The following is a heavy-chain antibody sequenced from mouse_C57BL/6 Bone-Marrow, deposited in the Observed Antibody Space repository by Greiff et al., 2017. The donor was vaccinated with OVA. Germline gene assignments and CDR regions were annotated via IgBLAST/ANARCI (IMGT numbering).Heavy chain of an antibody. CDR1: GFTFSSYG. D-gene: IGHD2-4*01. CDR2: ISSGGSYT. CDR3: ARRGGLPFMDY. Sequence: EVKVIESGGDLVKPGGSLKLSCAASGFTFSSYGMSWVRQTPDKRLEWVATISSGGSYTYYPDSVKGRFTISRDNAKNTLYLQMSSLKSEDTAMYYCARRGGLPFMDYWGQGTSVTVSS. J-gene: IGHJ4*01. V-gene: IGHV5-6*02.